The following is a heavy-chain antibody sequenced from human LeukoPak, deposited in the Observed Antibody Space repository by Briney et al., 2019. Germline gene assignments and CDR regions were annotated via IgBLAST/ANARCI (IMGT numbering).Heavy chain of an antibody. V-gene: IGHV1-18*01. CDR1: GYTFTSFG. J-gene: IGHJ5*02. CDR3: ARLFTTGTTDWFDP. Sequence: ASVKVSCKASGYTFTSFGISWVRQAPGQGLEWMGWISAYNGNTNYAQKLQGRVTMTTDTSTNTAYMKLRSLRSDDTAVYYCARLFTTGTTDWFDPWGQGTLVTVSS. CDR2: ISAYNGNT. D-gene: IGHD1-1*01.